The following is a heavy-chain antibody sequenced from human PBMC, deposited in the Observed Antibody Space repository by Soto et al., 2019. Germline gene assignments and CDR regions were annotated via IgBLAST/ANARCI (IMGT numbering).Heavy chain of an antibody. CDR1: VYTFTSYG. CDR2: ISAYNGNT. CDR3: ARDVGNGGAFDI. D-gene: IGHD1-1*01. J-gene: IGHJ3*02. V-gene: IGHV1-18*01. Sequence: ASVKVSCKASVYTFTSYGISWVRPGTGQGLNGMGWISAYNGNTNYAQKLQGRVTMTTNTPTSTAYMELRSLRSDDTAVYYCARDVGNGGAFDIWGQGTKVTVSS.